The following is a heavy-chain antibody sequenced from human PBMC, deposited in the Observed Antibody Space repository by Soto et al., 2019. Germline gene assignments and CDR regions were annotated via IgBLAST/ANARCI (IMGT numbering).Heavy chain of an antibody. D-gene: IGHD3-3*01. CDR3: AKCSRFSFRNCFDP. Sequence: GGSLRLSCAASGFTFSSHAMSWVRQAPGKGLEWVSAISGSGGSTYYADSVKGRFTISRDNSKNTLYLQMNSLRAEDTAVYYCAKCSRFSFRNCFDPCGQGTLVTVSS. J-gene: IGHJ5*02. V-gene: IGHV3-23*01. CDR2: ISGSGGST. CDR1: GFTFSSHA.